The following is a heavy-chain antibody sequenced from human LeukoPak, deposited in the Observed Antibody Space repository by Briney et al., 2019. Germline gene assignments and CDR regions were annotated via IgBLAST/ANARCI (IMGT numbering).Heavy chain of an antibody. CDR1: GGSISSSSYY. J-gene: IGHJ6*03. Sequence: SETLSLTCTVSGGSISSSSYYWGWIRQPPGKGLEWIGSIYYSGSTYYNPSLKSRVTISVDTSKNQFSLKLSSVTAADTAVYYCASTIYCYYYMDVWGKGTTVTISS. CDR2: IYYSGST. D-gene: IGHD3-3*01. CDR3: ASTIYCYYYMDV. V-gene: IGHV4-39*01.